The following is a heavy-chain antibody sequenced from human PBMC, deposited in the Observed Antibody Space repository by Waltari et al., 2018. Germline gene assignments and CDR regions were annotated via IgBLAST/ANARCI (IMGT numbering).Heavy chain of an antibody. D-gene: IGHD5-12*01. CDR1: VVSITTNRHH. CDR2: ISYNGAT. CDR3: ATYIGASLGTAAFDV. Sequence: QLQLQESGPGLVKPSETLSLTCSGPVVSITTNRHHWGWIRQPPGQGLEWIGTISYNGATYSSPSLRSRVTIFRDTSKNQLSLKLGSVTAADTAFYYCATYIGASLGTAAFDVWGQGTMVTVSS. J-gene: IGHJ3*01. V-gene: IGHV4-39*01.